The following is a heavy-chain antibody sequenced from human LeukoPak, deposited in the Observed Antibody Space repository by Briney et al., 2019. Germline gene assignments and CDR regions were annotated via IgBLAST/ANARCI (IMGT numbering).Heavy chain of an antibody. J-gene: IGHJ3*02. V-gene: IGHV4-30-2*01. CDR2: IYHSGST. D-gene: IGHD3-3*01. Sequence: PSETLSLTCTVSGGSISSGGYYWSWIRQPPGKGLEWIGYIYHSGSTYYNPSLKSRVTISVDTSKNQYSLKLSSVTAADTAVYYCARGPYYDFWSGYSAFDIWGQGTMVTVSS. CDR3: ARGPYYDFWSGYSAFDI. CDR1: GGSISSGGYY.